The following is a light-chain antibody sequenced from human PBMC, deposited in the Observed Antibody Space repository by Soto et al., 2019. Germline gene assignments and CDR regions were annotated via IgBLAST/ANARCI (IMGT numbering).Light chain of an antibody. J-gene: IGLJ2*01. V-gene: IGLV1-44*01. CDR2: RDN. CDR3: SAWDDNIDGPV. Sequence: QSVLTHPPSASGTPGQRVAISCSGGSSDIGSNPVNWYLHLPGAAPKLLIYRDNQRPSGGPDRCSGSKSGTSASLTISGLQSADESDYFCSAWDDNIDGPVFGGGTKVTVL. CDR1: SSDIGSNP.